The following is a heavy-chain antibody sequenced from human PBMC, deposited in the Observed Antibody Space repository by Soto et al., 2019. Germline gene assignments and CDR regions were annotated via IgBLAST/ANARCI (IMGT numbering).Heavy chain of an antibody. Sequence: EVQLLESGGGLVQPGGSLRLSCAASGFTFSNYAMNWVRQAPGKGLEWVSTISGSGGSPYYEGSVKCRFTISRDNSKNTLYLQMTSLRAGDSAIYYCAKEGTSGLYYFDYWGQGTLVTVSS. CDR1: GFTFSNYA. CDR3: AKEGTSGLYYFDY. CDR2: ISGSGGSP. J-gene: IGHJ4*02. V-gene: IGHV3-23*01. D-gene: IGHD6-19*01.